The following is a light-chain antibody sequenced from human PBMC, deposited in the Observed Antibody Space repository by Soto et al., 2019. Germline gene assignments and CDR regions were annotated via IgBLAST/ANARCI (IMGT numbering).Light chain of an antibody. V-gene: IGLV1-44*01. CDR3: AAWDDSLNGYV. J-gene: IGLJ1*01. CDR2: NNN. Sequence: QSVLTQPPSASGTPGQRVTISCSGGSSNIGTNAVNWYQQLPGTAPKLLIYNNNQRPSGVPDRFSGSKSGTSASLAISGLQSEDEAVYYCAAWDDSLNGYVFGTWTKVSDL. CDR1: SSNIGTNA.